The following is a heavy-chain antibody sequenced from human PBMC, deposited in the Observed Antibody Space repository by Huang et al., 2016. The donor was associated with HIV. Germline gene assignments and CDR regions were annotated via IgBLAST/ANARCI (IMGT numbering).Heavy chain of an antibody. V-gene: IGHV5-51*01. Sequence: VQLVQSGAEVKKPGESLKISCKGSGYSFSSDWIAWVRQMPGKGPEGLVRSLPDDSYNTYGPCGEGKVTISADKSIGTAYLQWSSLKASDTAMYYWARRFSSSSGYFDYWGQGSLVTVSS. CDR2: SLPDDSYN. J-gene: IGHJ4*02. CDR3: ARRFSSSSGYFDY. CDR1: GYSFSSDW. D-gene: IGHD6-6*01.